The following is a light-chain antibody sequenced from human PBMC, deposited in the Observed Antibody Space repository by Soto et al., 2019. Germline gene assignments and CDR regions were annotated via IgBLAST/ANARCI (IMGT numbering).Light chain of an antibody. Sequence: EIVLTQSPATLSLSPGERATLSCRASQSVNNYLAWYQQKRGQAPRLLIYDASNRATGIPDRFSGGGSGTDFTLTISRLEPEDFAVYYCQQRSNWPLTFGGGTKVDIK. CDR3: QQRSNWPLT. J-gene: IGKJ4*01. CDR1: QSVNNY. V-gene: IGKV3-11*01. CDR2: DAS.